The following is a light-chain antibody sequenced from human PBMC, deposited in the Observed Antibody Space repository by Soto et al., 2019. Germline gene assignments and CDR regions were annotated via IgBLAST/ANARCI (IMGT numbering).Light chain of an antibody. CDR3: QQYNNWPLT. V-gene: IGKV3-15*01. CDR2: GAS. J-gene: IGKJ5*01. CDR1: QSVNSN. Sequence: EIVMTQSPATLSVSPGERATFSCRASQSVNSNLAWYQQKPGQAPRLLIYGASTRATGTPARFSGSGSGTEFTLTISSLQSEDFAVYYCQQYNNWPLTFGQGTRLEIK.